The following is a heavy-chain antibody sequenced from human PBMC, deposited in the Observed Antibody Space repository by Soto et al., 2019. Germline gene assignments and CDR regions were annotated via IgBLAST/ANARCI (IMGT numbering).Heavy chain of an antibody. CDR1: GFTFDDYA. J-gene: IGHJ4*02. CDR2: ISSNGGTT. V-gene: IGHV3-64*02. Sequence: GGSLRLSCAASGFTFDDYAMHWVRQAPGKGLEYVSAISSNGGTTYYTDSVKGRFTISRDDSKNTLYLQMGSLRPDDMAVYYCARAHGRYWGQGTLVTVSS. D-gene: IGHD2-8*01. CDR3: ARAHGRY.